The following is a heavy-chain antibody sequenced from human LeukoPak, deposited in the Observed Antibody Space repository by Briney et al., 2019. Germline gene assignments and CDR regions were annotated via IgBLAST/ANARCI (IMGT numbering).Heavy chain of an antibody. J-gene: IGHJ4*02. CDR2: IYISWNS. V-gene: IGHV4-4*07. CDR1: GGSISSYY. D-gene: IGHD3-22*01. CDR3: AGTDNSGHDRFDY. Sequence: SETLSLTCTVSGGSISSYYWNWIWQPARQGLGWIGRIYISWNSNYSPSLNSRVTISVYKSKNQYSLKLSSVTAADTAVYYYAGTDNSGHDRFDYWGKGPLVTVSS.